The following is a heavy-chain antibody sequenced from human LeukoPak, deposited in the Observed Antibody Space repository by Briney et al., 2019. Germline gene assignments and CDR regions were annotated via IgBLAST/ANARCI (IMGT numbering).Heavy chain of an antibody. Sequence: SETLSLTCAVYGGSFSGYYWSWIRQPPGKGLEWIGEINHSGSTNYNPSLKSRVTISVDTSKNQFSLKLSSVTAADTAVYYCARVIAAAGGVDPWGQGTLVTVSS. J-gene: IGHJ5*02. CDR3: ARVIAAAGGVDP. CDR1: GGSFSGYY. D-gene: IGHD6-13*01. CDR2: INHSGST. V-gene: IGHV4-34*01.